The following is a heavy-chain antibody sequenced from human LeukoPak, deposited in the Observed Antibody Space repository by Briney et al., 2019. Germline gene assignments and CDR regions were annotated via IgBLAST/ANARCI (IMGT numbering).Heavy chain of an antibody. Sequence: PGGSLRLSCAASGLAFSSYWMAWVRQTPGKGLEWVAHIKGDGSERYYVDSVEGRFTISRDNAEISLSLQMNSLGAEDTAVYYCARVLPYGSGIQDHWGQGTLVTVSS. D-gene: IGHD3-10*01. CDR2: IKGDGSER. CDR3: ARVLPYGSGIQDH. CDR1: GLAFSSYW. V-gene: IGHV3-7*04. J-gene: IGHJ4*02.